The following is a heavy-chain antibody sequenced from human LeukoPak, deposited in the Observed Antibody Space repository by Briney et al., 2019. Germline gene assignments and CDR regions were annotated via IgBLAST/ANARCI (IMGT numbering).Heavy chain of an antibody. V-gene: IGHV3-15*01. CDR1: GFTFSSYW. J-gene: IGHJ4*02. CDR3: STFADDGY. D-gene: IGHD3-16*01. CDR2: IKSKKDGGTT. Sequence: GGSLRLSCAASGFTFSSYWMSWVRQAPGKGLEWVGRIKSKKDGGTTDYATPVKGRFTISRDDSKNTVYLQTNSLKTEDTALYYCSTFADDGYWGQGTLVTASS.